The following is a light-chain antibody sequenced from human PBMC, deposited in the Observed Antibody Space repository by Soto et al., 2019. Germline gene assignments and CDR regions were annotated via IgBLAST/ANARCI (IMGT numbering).Light chain of an antibody. Sequence: DLQMTQSPSTLSASVGDRVTITCRASQSISSWLTWYQQKPGKAPKLLIYKASSLESGVPSRFSGSGSGTEFTLTTSSLQHDDFATYYCQQYNSSPCTFGQGTQVYSK. CDR1: QSISSW. CDR2: KAS. J-gene: IGKJ1*01. CDR3: QQYNSSPCT. V-gene: IGKV1-5*03.